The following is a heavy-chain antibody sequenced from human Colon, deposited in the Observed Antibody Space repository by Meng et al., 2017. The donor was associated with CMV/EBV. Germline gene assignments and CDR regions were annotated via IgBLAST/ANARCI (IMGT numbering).Heavy chain of an antibody. CDR3: ARHSTPPYYDYFGIDV. D-gene: IGHD3-10*01. V-gene: IGHV5-51*01. CDR1: GYNFNRNW. Sequence: GGSLRLSCKASGYNFNRNWIGWVRQMPGKGLEWMGIIYPGDSDTRYSPSFQGQVTISADKSIRTAYLQWSTLKASDTAIYYCARHSTPPYYDYFGIDVWGQGTTVTVSS. J-gene: IGHJ6*02. CDR2: IYPGDSDT.